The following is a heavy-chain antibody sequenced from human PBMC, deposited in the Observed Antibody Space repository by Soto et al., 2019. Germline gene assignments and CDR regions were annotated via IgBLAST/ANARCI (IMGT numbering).Heavy chain of an antibody. J-gene: IGHJ3*02. Sequence: PGGSLRLSCAASGFTFSIYAMSWVRQAPGEGLEWVSTISGSGGSTYYADSVKGRFTISRDNSKNTLYLQMNSLRAGDTALYYCVKDYTTYWSTHPARNAFDIWGQGTMVTVSS. CDR2: ISGSGGST. CDR1: GFTFSIYA. CDR3: VKDYTTYWSTHPARNAFDI. V-gene: IGHV3-23*01. D-gene: IGHD2-8*02.